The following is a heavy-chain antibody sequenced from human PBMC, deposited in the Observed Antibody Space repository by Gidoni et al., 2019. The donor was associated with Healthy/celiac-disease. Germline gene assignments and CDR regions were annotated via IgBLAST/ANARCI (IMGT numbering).Heavy chain of an antibody. D-gene: IGHD4-17*01. CDR2: ISSSGSTI. J-gene: IGHJ4*02. V-gene: IGHV3-48*03. CDR3: ARYGDLGIDY. CDR1: GFTLSSYE. Sequence: EVQLVESGGGLVQPGGSLRLSCAASGFTLSSYEMNWVRQAPGKGREWVSYISSSGSTIYYADSVKGRFTISRDNAKNSLYLQMNSLRAEDTAVYYCARYGDLGIDYWGQGTLVTVSS.